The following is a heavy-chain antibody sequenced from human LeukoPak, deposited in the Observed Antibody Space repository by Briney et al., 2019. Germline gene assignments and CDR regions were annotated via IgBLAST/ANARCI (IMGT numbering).Heavy chain of an antibody. CDR1: GGSFSGYY. CDR3: TSLQSEVTFGGVIAQTIDY. D-gene: IGHD3-16*02. CDR2: IYYSGST. V-gene: IGHV4-59*08. Sequence: SETLSLTCAVYGGSFSGYYWSWIRQPPGKGLEWSGYIYYSGSTNYNPSLKSRVTISVDTSKNQFSLKLSSVTAADTAVYYCTSLQSEVTFGGVIAQTIDYWGQGTLVTVSS. J-gene: IGHJ4*02.